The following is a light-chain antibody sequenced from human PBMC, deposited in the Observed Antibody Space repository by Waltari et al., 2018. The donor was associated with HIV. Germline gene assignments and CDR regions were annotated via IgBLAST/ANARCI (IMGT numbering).Light chain of an antibody. CDR2: DAS. CDR1: QSVSSN. J-gene: IGKJ1*01. Sequence: EIVLTQSPATLSVSPGDRATLSCRASQSVSSNLAWYQHKPGQAPRLLIDDASTRATGIPARFSGSGSGTEFTLTISSLQSEDFAVYYCQQYNSWPGTFGQGTKVEIK. CDR3: QQYNSWPGT. V-gene: IGKV3-15*01.